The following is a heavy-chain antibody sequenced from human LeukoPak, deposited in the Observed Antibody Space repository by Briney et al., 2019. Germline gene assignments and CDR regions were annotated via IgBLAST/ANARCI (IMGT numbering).Heavy chain of an antibody. CDR1: GFTLSSYG. CDR3: AKDFGRLRLGELSPNFDY. Sequence: PGGSLRLSCAASGFTLSSYGMHWVRQAPGKGLEWVAFIRYDGSNKYYADSVKGRFTISRDNSKNTLYLQMNSLRAEDTAVYYCAKDFGRLRLGELSPNFDYWGQGTLVTVSS. J-gene: IGHJ4*02. D-gene: IGHD3-16*02. CDR2: IRYDGSNK. V-gene: IGHV3-30*02.